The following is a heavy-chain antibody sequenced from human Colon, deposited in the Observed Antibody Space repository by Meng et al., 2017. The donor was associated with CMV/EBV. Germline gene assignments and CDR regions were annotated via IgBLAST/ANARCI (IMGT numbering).Heavy chain of an antibody. CDR1: GYAFTDYH. Sequence: ASVKVSCKASGYAFTDYHLYWVRQVPGQGLEWMGWLNPNSGYTRLAGHFQGRLTMTRDTSVSTAYMKLSSLTSDDTAVYYCARDVDRNFGDATQKLYAMGVWGQGTTVTASS. D-gene: IGHD5-24*01. CDR2: LNPNSGYT. J-gene: IGHJ6*02. CDR3: ARDVDRNFGDATQKLYAMGV. V-gene: IGHV1-2*02.